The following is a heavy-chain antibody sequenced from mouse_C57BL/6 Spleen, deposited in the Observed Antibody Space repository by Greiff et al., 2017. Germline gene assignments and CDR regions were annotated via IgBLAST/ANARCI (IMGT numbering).Heavy chain of an antibody. CDR3: ANDGNYGVRYFYV. V-gene: IGHV1-81*01. J-gene: IGHJ1*03. Sequence: QVQLQQSGAELARPGASVKLSCKASGYTFTRYGISWVKQRTGQGLEWIGEIYPRSGNTYYNEKFKGKATLTADKSSSTAYMELRSLTSEDSAVYFCANDGNYGVRYFYVWGTGTTVTVSS. D-gene: IGHD2-1*01. CDR1: GYTFTRYG. CDR2: IYPRSGNT.